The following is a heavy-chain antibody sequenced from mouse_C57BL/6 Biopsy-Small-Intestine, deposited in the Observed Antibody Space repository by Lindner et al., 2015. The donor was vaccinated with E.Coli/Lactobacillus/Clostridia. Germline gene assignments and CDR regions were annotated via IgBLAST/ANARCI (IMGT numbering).Heavy chain of an antibody. Sequence: VQLQESGAELVRPGASVKLSCKASGYTFTSYGISWVKQRSGQGLEWIGEIYPRSGNTYYNEKFKGKATLTADKSSSTAYMRLSSLTSEDSAVYFCASPDGPSVNYFDYWGQGTTLTVSS. V-gene: IGHV1-81*01. CDR2: IYPRSGNT. CDR1: GYTFTSYG. D-gene: IGHD2-3*01. CDR3: ASPDGPSVNYFDY. J-gene: IGHJ2*01.